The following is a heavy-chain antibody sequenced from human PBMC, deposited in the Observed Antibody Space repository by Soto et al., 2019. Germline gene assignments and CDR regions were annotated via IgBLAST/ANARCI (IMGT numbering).Heavy chain of an antibody. CDR2: INTNTGNP. Sequence: ASVKVSCKASGYTFTSYAMNWVRQAPGQGLEWMGWINTNTGNPTYAQGFTGRFVFSLDTSVSTAYLQICSLKAEDTAVYYCARDYYDSSGYYYVSDYWGQGTLVTVSS. V-gene: IGHV7-4-1*01. D-gene: IGHD3-22*01. CDR3: ARDYYDSSGYYYVSDY. CDR1: GYTFTSYA. J-gene: IGHJ4*02.